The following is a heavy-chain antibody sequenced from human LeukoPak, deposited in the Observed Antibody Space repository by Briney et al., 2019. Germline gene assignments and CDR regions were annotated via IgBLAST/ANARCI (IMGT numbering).Heavy chain of an antibody. CDR3: ARDFVGVCSGGSCYLDAFDI. CDR2: ISAYNGNT. Sequence: ASVKVSCKASGYTFTNYGVSWVRQAPGQGLEWMGWISAYNGNTNYAQKLQGRVTMTTDTSTSTAYMELRSLRSDDTAVYYCARDFVGVCSGGSCYLDAFDIWGQGTMGTVSS. CDR1: GYTFTNYG. D-gene: IGHD2-15*01. J-gene: IGHJ3*02. V-gene: IGHV1-18*01.